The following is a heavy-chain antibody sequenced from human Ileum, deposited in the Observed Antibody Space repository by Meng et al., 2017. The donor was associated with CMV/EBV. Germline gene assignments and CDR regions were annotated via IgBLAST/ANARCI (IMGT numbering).Heavy chain of an antibody. D-gene: IGHD1-26*01. V-gene: IGHV1-18*01. J-gene: IGHJ4*02. CDR1: GYTFTSYG. Sequence: GESLKISCKASGYTFTSYGISWVRQAPGQGLEWMGWISAYNGNTNYAQKLQGRVTMTTDTSTSTAYMELRSLRSDDTAVYYCARSIVGATNLIDYWGQGTLVTVSS. CDR2: ISAYNGNT. CDR3: ARSIVGATNLIDY.